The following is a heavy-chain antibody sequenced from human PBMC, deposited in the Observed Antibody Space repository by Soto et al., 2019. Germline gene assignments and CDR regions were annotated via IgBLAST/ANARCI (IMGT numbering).Heavy chain of an antibody. J-gene: IGHJ4*02. D-gene: IGHD3-9*01. CDR1: GYTFTRYY. Sequence: ASVKVSCKASGYTFTRYYTHWVRQAPGQGLEWMGVINPSAGTTAYAQKFQGRITMTRDTSTSTVYMELSSLRSEDTAVYYCARVDILTGYSDYWGQGTLVTVSS. V-gene: IGHV1-46*01. CDR3: ARVDILTGYSDY. CDR2: INPSAGTT.